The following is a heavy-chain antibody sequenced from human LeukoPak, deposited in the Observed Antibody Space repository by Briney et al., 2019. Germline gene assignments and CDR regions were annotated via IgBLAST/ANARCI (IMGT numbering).Heavy chain of an antibody. CDR1: GFTFSSYA. J-gene: IGHJ4*02. D-gene: IGHD2-2*01. V-gene: IGHV3-9*01. CDR3: AKDMSPSRTTLRGQFDY. Sequence: PGGSLRLSCAASGFTFSSYAMSWVRQAPGKGLEWVSGISWNSGSIGYTDSVKGRFTISRDNAKNSLYLQMNSLRAEDTALYYCAKDMSPSRTTLRGQFDYWGQGTLVTVSS. CDR2: ISWNSGSI.